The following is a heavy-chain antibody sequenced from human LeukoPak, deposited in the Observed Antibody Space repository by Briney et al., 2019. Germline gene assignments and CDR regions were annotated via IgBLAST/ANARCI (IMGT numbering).Heavy chain of an antibody. D-gene: IGHD3-3*01. CDR2: ISYDGSNK. J-gene: IGHJ5*02. Sequence: GGSLRLSCAASGFTFSSYAMHWVRQAPGKGLEWVAVISYDGSNKYYADSVKGRFTISRDNSKNTLYLQMNSLRAEDTAVYYCARGSKRLLTTIFGVVIMKTKPNWFDPWGQGTLVTVSS. V-gene: IGHV3-30*04. CDR3: ARGSKRLLTTIFGVVIMKTKPNWFDP. CDR1: GFTFSSYA.